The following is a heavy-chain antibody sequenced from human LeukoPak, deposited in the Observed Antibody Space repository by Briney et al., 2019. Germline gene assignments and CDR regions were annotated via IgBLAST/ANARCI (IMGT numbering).Heavy chain of an antibody. CDR2: IVGDSTDT. V-gene: IGHV1-58*02. D-gene: IGHD5-18*01. CDR3: AADPDTTMAFDC. CDR1: GFTFTSSS. J-gene: IGHJ4*02. Sequence: ASVTVSCKASGFTFTSSSIQWLRQARGQRLEWIGWIVGDSTDTYYAQRFQERVTIARDMSTSTAYLELSSLRSEDTAVYYCAADPDTTMAFDCWGQGTLVTVSS.